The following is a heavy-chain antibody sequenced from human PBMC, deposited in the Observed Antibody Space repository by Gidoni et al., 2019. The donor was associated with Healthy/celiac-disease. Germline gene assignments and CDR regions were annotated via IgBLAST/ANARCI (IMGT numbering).Heavy chain of an antibody. CDR3: ARGGHYDFWSGYQKPFDY. V-gene: IGHV1-18*04. J-gene: IGHJ4*02. D-gene: IGHD3-3*01. CDR1: GYTFTSYG. CDR2: ISAYNGNT. Sequence: QVQLVQSGAEVKKPGASVKVSCRASGYTFTSYGISWVRQAPGQGLEWIGWISAYNGNTNYAQKLQGRVTMTTDTSTSTAYMELRSLRSDDTAVYYCARGGHYDFWSGYQKPFDYWGQGTLVTVSS.